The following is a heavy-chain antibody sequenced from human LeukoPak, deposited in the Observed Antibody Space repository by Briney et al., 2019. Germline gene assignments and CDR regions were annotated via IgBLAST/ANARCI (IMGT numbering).Heavy chain of an antibody. V-gene: IGHV1-8*01. CDR1: GYTFTSYD. CDR3: SRVGGGYYDILTGSRYYYYYYCGMDV. Sequence: APVKVSCKASGYTFTSYDINWVRQATGQGLEWMGWMNPNSGNTGYAQKFQGRVTMTRNTSISTAYLELSSLRSEDTAVYYCSRVGGGYYDILTGSRYYYYYYCGMDVWGQGTTVTVSS. CDR2: MNPNSGNT. D-gene: IGHD3-9*01. J-gene: IGHJ6*02.